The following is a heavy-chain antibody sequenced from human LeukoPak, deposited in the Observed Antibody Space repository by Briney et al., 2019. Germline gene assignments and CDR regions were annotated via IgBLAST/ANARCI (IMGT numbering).Heavy chain of an antibody. CDR3: ARGGQFDYYHYYMDV. D-gene: IGHD1-26*01. CDR2: IYYSGST. CDR1: GGSISSSSYY. J-gene: IGHJ6*03. V-gene: IGHV4-39*07. Sequence: SETLSLTCTVSGGSISSSSYYWGWIRQPPGKGLEWIGSIYYSGSTYYNPSLKSRVTISVDTSKNQFSLKLSSVTAADTAVYYCARGGQFDYYHYYMDVWGKGTTVTVSS.